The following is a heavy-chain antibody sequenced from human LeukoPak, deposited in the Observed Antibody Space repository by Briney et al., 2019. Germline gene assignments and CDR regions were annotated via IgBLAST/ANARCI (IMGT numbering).Heavy chain of an antibody. CDR3: ARGEQWSWNDVES. CDR2: ISYDGSIK. CDR1: GFTFSSYE. J-gene: IGHJ5*02. V-gene: IGHV3-30*04. Sequence: GGSLRLSCAASGFTFSSYEMNWVRQAPGKGLEWVAVISYDGSIKYYADSVKGRFTISRDNSKNTLYLQMNSLRNEDTAVYYCARGEQWSWNDVESWGQGTLVTVSS. D-gene: IGHD1-1*01.